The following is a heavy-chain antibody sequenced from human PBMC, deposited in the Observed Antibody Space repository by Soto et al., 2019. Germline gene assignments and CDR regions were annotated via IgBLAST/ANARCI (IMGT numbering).Heavy chain of an antibody. J-gene: IGHJ4*02. CDR1: GYTFSSYA. V-gene: IGHV3-23*01. D-gene: IGHD2-15*01. CDR2: ISGSGGST. Sequence: GGSLRLSCAASGYTFSSYAMSWVRQAPGKGLEWVSAISGSGGSTYYADSVKGRFTISRDSSKNTLYLQMNSLRAEDTAVYYCAKERIYCSGGSCYRADYYYGGTVFDYWGQGTLVTVSS. CDR3: AKERIYCSGGSCYRADYYYGGTVFDY.